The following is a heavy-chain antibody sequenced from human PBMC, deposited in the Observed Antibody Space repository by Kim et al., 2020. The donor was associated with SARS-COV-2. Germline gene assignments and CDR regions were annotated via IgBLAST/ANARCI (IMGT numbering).Heavy chain of an antibody. D-gene: IGHD3-10*01. CDR1: GFTFSDYY. CDR3: ASMGGTMVRGGLWY. Sequence: GGSLRLSCAASGFTFSDYYMTWIRQAPGKGLEWVSHISRSSSYTNYADSVQGRFTISRDNAKNSLYLQMNSLRAEDTAVYYCASMGGTMVRGGLWYWGQGTLVTVSP. V-gene: IGHV3-11*03. CDR2: ISRSSSYT. J-gene: IGHJ4*02.